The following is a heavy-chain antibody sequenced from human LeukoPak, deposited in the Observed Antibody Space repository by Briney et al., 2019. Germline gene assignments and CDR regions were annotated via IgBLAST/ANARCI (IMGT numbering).Heavy chain of an antibody. CDR2: IYYSRST. J-gene: IGHJ4*02. D-gene: IGHD3-10*01. CDR1: GGSISSYY. V-gene: IGHV4-59*01. CDR3: ARRGPTLYGSGSYYNEPFDY. Sequence: PSETLSLTCTVPGGSISSYYRSWIRQPPGKGLERIWDIYYSRSTNYNHSLKNRVTISVDTTKNQFCLKLSSVTAADTAVYYCARRGPTLYGSGSYYNEPFDYWGQGTLVTVSS.